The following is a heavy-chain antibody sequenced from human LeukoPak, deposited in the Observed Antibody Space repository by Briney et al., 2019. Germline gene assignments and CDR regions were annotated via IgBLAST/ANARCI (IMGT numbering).Heavy chain of an antibody. CDR3: ARVFARGGEISGSYYYY. D-gene: IGHD3-10*01. V-gene: IGHV1-69*05. CDR1: GGTFSTYA. Sequence: SSVKVSFKASGGTFSTYAINWVRQAPGQGLEWMGGIIPIFGTANYAQKFQGRVTISTDESTSTAYMELSSLISEDTAVYYCARVFARGGEISGSYYYYWGQGTLVTVSP. J-gene: IGHJ4*02. CDR2: IIPIFGTA.